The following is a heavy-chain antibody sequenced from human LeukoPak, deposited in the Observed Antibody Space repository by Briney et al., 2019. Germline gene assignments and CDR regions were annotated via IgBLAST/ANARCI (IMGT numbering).Heavy chain of an antibody. D-gene: IGHD6-6*01. CDR1: GFTYSSYA. J-gene: IGHJ4*02. Sequence: GGSLRLSCAASGFTYSSYAMHWVRQAPGKGLEWVAVISYDGSNKYYADSVKGRFTISRDNSKNTLYLQMNSLRAEDTAVYYCARVRLLYSSSSDYWGQGTLVTVSS. V-gene: IGHV3-30-3*01. CDR2: ISYDGSNK. CDR3: ARVRLLYSSSSDY.